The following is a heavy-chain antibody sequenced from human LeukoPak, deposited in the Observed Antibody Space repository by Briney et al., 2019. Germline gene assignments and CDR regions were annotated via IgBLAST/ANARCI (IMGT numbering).Heavy chain of an antibody. J-gene: IGHJ4*02. D-gene: IGHD3-22*01. Sequence: GGSLRLSCAASGFTFSSNAMNWVRQAPGKGLEWVSAISGSGGSTYYADSVKGRFTISRDNSKNTLYLQMNSLRAEDTAVYYCAKDPRVDYYDSSGIDYWGQGTLVTVSS. CDR2: ISGSGGST. V-gene: IGHV3-23*01. CDR3: AKDPRVDYYDSSGIDY. CDR1: GFTFSSNA.